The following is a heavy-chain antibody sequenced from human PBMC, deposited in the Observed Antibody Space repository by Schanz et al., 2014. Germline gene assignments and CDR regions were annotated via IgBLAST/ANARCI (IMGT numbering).Heavy chain of an antibody. Sequence: QVHLVPSGAEVRKPGASVKVSCKASGYHITSNDVTWVRQATGQGLEWMGWMNPNSGNTGYTQKVQGRVTMAKNTSMSTAYIELSSLRAEDTAVYYCARVVTGMAEAGSVIGAYNSYIDVWGEGTTVTVSS. J-gene: IGHJ6*03. CDR3: ARVVTGMAEAGSVIGAYNSYIDV. D-gene: IGHD6-19*01. V-gene: IGHV1-8*01. CDR1: GYHITSND. CDR2: MNPNSGNT.